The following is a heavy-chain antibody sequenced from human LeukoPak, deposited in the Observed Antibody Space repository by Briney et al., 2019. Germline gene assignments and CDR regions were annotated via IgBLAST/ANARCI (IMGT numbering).Heavy chain of an antibody. D-gene: IGHD3-16*01. CDR2: ISGSGHRT. J-gene: IGHJ4*02. V-gene: IGHV3-23*01. Sequence: PGGSLTLSCAASVFTFSSYGVSWVRQAPGKGLEWVSGISGSGHRTYYADSVKGRFTISRDNSQSTLYLQMNSLRAEDTAVYYCAKDWGEYFDYVWGSFTSFDSWGQGTLVTVSS. CDR1: VFTFSSYG. CDR3: AKDWGEYFDYVWGSFTSFDS.